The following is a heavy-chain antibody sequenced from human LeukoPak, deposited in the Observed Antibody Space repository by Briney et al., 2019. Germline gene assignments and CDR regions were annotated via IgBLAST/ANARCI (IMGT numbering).Heavy chain of an antibody. V-gene: IGHV4-39*07. D-gene: IGHD6-25*01. CDR3: ARGGEDY. J-gene: IGHJ4*02. CDR1: GGSISSSSYY. Sequence: SETLSLTCTVSGGSISSSSYYWGWIRQPPGKGLEWIASIYYSGSTYYNPSLKSRVTISVDTSKNQLSLKLSSVTAADTAVYYCARGGEDYWGQGTLVTVSS. CDR2: IYYSGST.